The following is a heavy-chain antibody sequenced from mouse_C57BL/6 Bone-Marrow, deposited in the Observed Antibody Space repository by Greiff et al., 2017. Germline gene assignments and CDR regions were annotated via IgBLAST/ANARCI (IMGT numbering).Heavy chain of an antibody. CDR1: GYSITSGYY. V-gene: IGHV3-6*01. Sequence: ESGPGLVKPSQSLSLTCSVTGYSITSGYYWNWIRQFPGNKLEWMGYISYDGSNNYNPSLKNRISITRDTSKNQFFLKLNSVTTEDTATYYCARDDYDGYAMDNWGQGTSVTVSS. CDR3: ARDDYDGYAMDN. J-gene: IGHJ4*01. CDR2: ISYDGSN. D-gene: IGHD2-4*01.